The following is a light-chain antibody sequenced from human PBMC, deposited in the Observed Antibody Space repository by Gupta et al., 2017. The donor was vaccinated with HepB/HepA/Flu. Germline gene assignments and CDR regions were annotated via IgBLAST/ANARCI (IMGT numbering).Light chain of an antibody. CDR3: QQSYRRWT. V-gene: IGKV1-39*01. J-gene: IGKJ1*01. CDR2: GAY. CDR1: QTINNF. Sequence: DIQMTQSPSSLSASVGDRVTITCRASQTINNFLHWYQQKPGKAPKLLIYGAYSLQGGVPSRFSGSGSGTDFTLTITRLQPEDVAIYYWQQSYRRWTFGQGTKVEIK.